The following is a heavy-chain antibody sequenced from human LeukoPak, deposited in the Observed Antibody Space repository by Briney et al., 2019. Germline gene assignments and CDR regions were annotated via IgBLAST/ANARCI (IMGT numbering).Heavy chain of an antibody. J-gene: IGHJ4*02. D-gene: IGHD3-22*01. CDR3: ARMLISSGYYVDS. Sequence: GGSLRLSCAASGFTVSGNYMSWVRQAPGKGLERVSVIYSGGTTYYADSVKGRFTISRDISKNTLYLQMGSLRVEDTAVYYCARMLISSGYYVDSWGQGTLVTVSS. CDR2: IYSGGTT. V-gene: IGHV3-53*01. CDR1: GFTVSGNY.